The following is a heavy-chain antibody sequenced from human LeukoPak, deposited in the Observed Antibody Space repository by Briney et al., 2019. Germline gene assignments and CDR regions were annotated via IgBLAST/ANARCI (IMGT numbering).Heavy chain of an antibody. CDR3: AKGSGWYV. D-gene: IGHD6-19*01. Sequence: GGSLRLSCAASGFTFSSYAMTWVRQAPGKGLEWVSVINTGGGNTDYADPVKGRFTISRDNSKNTLYLQMNSLRAEDTAVYYCAKGSGWYVWGQGTLVTVSS. CDR2: INTGGGNT. V-gene: IGHV3-23*01. CDR1: GFTFSSYA. J-gene: IGHJ4*02.